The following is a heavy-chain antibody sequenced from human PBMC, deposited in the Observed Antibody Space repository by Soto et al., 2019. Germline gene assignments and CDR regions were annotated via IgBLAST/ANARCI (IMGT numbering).Heavy chain of an antibody. J-gene: IGHJ4*02. V-gene: IGHV3-74*02. CDR2: INGDGSTT. D-gene: IGHD6-19*01. CDR1: GFTFSTYW. CDR3: ARGLSGRYGFDY. Sequence: EVQLLESGGGLVQPGGSLRLSCAASGFTFSTYWMHWVRQTPGKGLVWVSRINGDGSTTNYADSVKGRLTISRDNAKNTLYLQMNSLRDEDTAVYYCARGLSGRYGFDYWGQGTLVTVSS.